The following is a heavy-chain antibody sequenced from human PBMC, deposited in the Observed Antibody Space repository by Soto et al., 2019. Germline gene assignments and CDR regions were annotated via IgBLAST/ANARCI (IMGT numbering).Heavy chain of an antibody. D-gene: IGHD6-13*01. CDR3: AREPVVAAAGTCDY. Sequence: EVQLVESGGGLVKPGGSLRLSCAASGFTFSSYSMNWVRQAPGKGLEWVSSISSSSSYIYYADSVKGRFTISRDNAKNSLYLQMNSLRAEDTAVYYCAREPVVAAAGTCDYWGQGTLVTVSS. CDR2: ISSSSSYI. J-gene: IGHJ4*02. CDR1: GFTFSSYS. V-gene: IGHV3-21*01.